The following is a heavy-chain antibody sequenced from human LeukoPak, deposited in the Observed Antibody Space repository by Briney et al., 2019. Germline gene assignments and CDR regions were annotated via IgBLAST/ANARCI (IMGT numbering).Heavy chain of an antibody. V-gene: IGHV4-30-4*08. D-gene: IGHD2-2*01. J-gene: IGHJ4*02. CDR1: GGSISSGDYY. Sequence: PSETLSLTCTVSGGSISSGDYYWSWIRQPPGKGLEWIGYIYYSGSTYYNPSLKSRVTIPVDTFKNQFSLKLSSVTAADTAVYYCARAVDCSSTSCYLKYWGQGTLVTVSS. CDR3: ARAVDCSSTSCYLKY. CDR2: IYYSGST.